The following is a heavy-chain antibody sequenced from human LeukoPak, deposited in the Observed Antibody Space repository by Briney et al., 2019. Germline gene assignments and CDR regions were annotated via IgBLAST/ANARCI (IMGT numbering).Heavy chain of an antibody. CDR1: GYTFTGYY. V-gene: IGHV1-2*02. CDR2: INPNSGGT. Sequence: ASVKVSCKASGYTFTGYYVHWVRQVPGQGLEWMGWINPNSGGTNYAQKFQGRVTMTRDTSISTAYMELSRLRSDDTAVYYCARPPPYSSSWYYYYYGMDVWGQGTTVTVSS. J-gene: IGHJ6*02. CDR3: ARPPPYSSSWYYYYYGMDV. D-gene: IGHD6-13*01.